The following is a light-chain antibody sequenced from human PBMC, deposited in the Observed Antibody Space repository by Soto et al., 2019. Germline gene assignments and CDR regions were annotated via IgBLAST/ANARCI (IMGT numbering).Light chain of an antibody. V-gene: IGLV2-14*01. CDR2: DVS. CDR1: SSDVGGYNY. Sequence: QSALTKPSSVSRSPGQSITISCTGTSSDVGGYNYVSWYQQHPGKAPKLMIYDVSNRPSGVSNRFSGSKSGNTASLSISGLQAEDEADYYCSSYTSNSTPYVFGTGTKVTVL. J-gene: IGLJ1*01. CDR3: SSYTSNSTPYV.